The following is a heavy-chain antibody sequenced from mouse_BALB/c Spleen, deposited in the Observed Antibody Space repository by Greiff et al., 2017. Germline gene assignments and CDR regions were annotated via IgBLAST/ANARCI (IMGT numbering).Heavy chain of an antibody. D-gene: IGHD1-2*01. CDR1: GYTFTDYN. CDR3: ARELRPYYYAMDY. CDR2: IYPYNGGT. V-gene: IGHV1S29*02. Sequence: VQLQQSGPELVKPGASVKISCKASGYTFTDYNMHWVKQSHGKSLEWIGYIYPYNGGTGYNQKFKSKATLTVDNSSSTAYMELRSLTSEDSAVYYCARELRPYYYAMDYWGQGTSVTVSS. J-gene: IGHJ4*01.